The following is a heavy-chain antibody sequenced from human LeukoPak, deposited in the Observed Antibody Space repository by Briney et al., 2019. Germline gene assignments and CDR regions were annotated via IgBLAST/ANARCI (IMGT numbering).Heavy chain of an antibody. J-gene: IGHJ6*04. V-gene: IGHV1-18*04. CDR2: ISAYNGNT. CDR1: GYTFTSYG. CDR3: ARDSPLWFGEFLTGMGYYYYGMDV. Sequence: ASVKVSCKASGYTFTSYGISWVRQAPGKGLEWMGWISAYNGNTNYAQKLQGRVTMTTDTSTSTAYMELRSLRSDDTAAYYCARDSPLWFGEFLTGMGYYYYGMDVWGKGTTVTVSS. D-gene: IGHD3-10*01.